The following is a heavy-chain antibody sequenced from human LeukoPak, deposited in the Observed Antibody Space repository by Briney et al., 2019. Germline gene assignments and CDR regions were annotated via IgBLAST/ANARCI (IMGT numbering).Heavy chain of an antibody. D-gene: IGHD1-26*01. CDR3: ARGGSYLSAFDI. Sequence: PGGSLRLSCAASGFSFSNYGMNWVRQAPGKGLEWVSGITGNGATTYYADSVKGRFTISRDNSRNTVYLQMNSLRAEDTAVYYCARGGSYLSAFDIWGQGTMVTVSS. CDR1: GFSFSNYG. CDR2: ITGNGATT. V-gene: IGHV3-23*01. J-gene: IGHJ3*02.